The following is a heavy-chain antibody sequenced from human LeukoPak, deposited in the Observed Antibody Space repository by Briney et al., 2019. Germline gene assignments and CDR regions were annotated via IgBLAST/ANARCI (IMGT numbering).Heavy chain of an antibody. CDR2: IYYSGTT. V-gene: IGHV4-31*03. Sequence: PSETLSLTCTVSGDSISSGGHYWSWIRQHPGTGLEWIGYIYYSGTTYYNPSLKSRITISVDMSKNQFSLEVSSVTAADTAVYYCARDSSGKIDYWGQGTLVTVSS. CDR3: ARDSSGKIDY. D-gene: IGHD1-26*01. J-gene: IGHJ4*02. CDR1: GDSISSGGHY.